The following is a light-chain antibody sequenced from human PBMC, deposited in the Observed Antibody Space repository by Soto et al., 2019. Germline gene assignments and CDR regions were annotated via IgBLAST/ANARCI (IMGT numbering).Light chain of an antibody. V-gene: IGLV2-14*01. CDR2: EGS. Sequence: QSALTQPASVSGSPGQSITISCTGTSSDIGTYNYVSWYQQHPGKAPKGMIYEGSNRPSGVSKRFPGSKSGKTASLTISRLQAEDGADYYCSSYTVTSVTLKVIGTGTKGTVL. CDR1: SSDIGTYNY. J-gene: IGLJ1*01. CDR3: SSYTVTSVTLKV.